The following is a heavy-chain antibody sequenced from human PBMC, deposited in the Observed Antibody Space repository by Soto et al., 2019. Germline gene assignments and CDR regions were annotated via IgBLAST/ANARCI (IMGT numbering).Heavy chain of an antibody. CDR3: VKPYTSGWHYVQH. CDR1: GDSIRGSTSY. V-gene: IGHV4-39*01. Sequence: QLQLQESGPRLVKPSETLSLTCGVSGDSIRGSTSYWGWIRQPPGQGLQWIGSTYHSGSTYYNSSLKSRVTIPVDTSKNQFSLKLRSVTAADTAVYYCVKPYTSGWHYVQHWGRVTLVTVSS. J-gene: IGHJ1*01. D-gene: IGHD6-19*01. CDR2: TYHSGST.